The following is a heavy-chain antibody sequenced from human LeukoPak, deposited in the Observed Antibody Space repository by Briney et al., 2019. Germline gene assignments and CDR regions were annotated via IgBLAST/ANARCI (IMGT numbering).Heavy chain of an antibody. J-gene: IGHJ5*02. D-gene: IGHD3-22*01. CDR3: ARVHYYDASDYSTSNWFDP. Sequence: SETLSLTCSISGYSISSGYFWGWIRQPPGKGLEWIGNIHHDGITYYNPSLKSRVTISLDPSKNQFSLKLTSVAAADTALYHCARVHYYDASDYSTSNWFDPWGQGTLVTVSS. CDR1: GYSISSGYF. V-gene: IGHV4-38-2*02. CDR2: IHHDGIT.